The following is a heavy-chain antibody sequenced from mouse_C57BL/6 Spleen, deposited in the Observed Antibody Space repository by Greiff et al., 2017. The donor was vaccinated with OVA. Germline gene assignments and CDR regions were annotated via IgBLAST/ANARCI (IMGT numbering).Heavy chain of an antibody. CDR3: ARDRGFRDYAMDY. CDR1: GFTFSSYA. Sequence: DVMLVESGGGLVKPGGSLKLSCAASGFTFSSYAMSWVRQTPEKRLEWVATISDGGSYTYYPDNVKGRFTISRDNAKNNLYLQMSHLKSEDTAMYYCARDRGFRDYAMDYWGQGTSVTVSS. D-gene: IGHD3-3*01. CDR2: ISDGGSYT. J-gene: IGHJ4*01. V-gene: IGHV5-4*01.